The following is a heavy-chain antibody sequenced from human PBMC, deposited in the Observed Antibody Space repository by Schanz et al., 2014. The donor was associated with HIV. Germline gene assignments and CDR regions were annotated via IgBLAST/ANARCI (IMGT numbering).Heavy chain of an antibody. Sequence: VQLLDSGGGLVQPGGSLRLSCAASGFIFNSYAMSWVRQAPGKGLEWVAVISYDGSNKYYADSVKGRFTISRDNSKNTLYLQMNSLGVDDSAIYYCVKRGSEASSNTWFADSWGQGTLVTVSS. CDR2: ISYDGSNK. J-gene: IGHJ4*02. CDR1: GFIFNSYA. V-gene: IGHV3-30*03. CDR3: VKRGSEASSNTWFADS. D-gene: IGHD3-10*01.